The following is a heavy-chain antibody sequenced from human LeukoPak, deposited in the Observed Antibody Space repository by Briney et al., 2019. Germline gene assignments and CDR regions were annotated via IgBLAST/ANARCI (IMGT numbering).Heavy chain of an antibody. Sequence: ASVKVSCKVSGYTLTELSMHWVRQAPGKGLEWMGGFDPEDGETIYAQKFQGRVTMTEDTSTSTAYMELRSLRSDDTAVYYCAREATDGYNSFFDYWGQGTLVTVSS. J-gene: IGHJ4*02. CDR2: FDPEDGET. V-gene: IGHV1-24*01. CDR3: AREATDGYNSFFDY. D-gene: IGHD5-24*01. CDR1: GYTLTELS.